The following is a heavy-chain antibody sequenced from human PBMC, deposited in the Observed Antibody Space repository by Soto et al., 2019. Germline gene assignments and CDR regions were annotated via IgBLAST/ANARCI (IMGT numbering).Heavy chain of an antibody. CDR2: ISAYNGNT. CDR3: AGDRSWETFGVVSRFDP. CDR1: GYTFTSYG. Sequence: QVQLVQSGAEVKKPGASVKVSCKASGYTFTSYGISWVRQAPGQGLEWMGWISAYNGNTNYAQKLQGRVTMTTDTSTSTAYMELRSRRSGDTAVYYCAGDRSWETFGVVSRFDPWGQGTLVTVSS. J-gene: IGHJ5*02. D-gene: IGHD3-3*01. V-gene: IGHV1-18*01.